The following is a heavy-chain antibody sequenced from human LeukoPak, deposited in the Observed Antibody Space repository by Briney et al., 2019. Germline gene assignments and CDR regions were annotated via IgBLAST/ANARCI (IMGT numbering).Heavy chain of an antibody. CDR1: GFTFSSYA. Sequence: GGSLRLSCAASGFTFSSYAMHWVRQAPGKGLEWVAVISYHGSNKYYADSVKGRFTISRDNSKNTLYLQMNSLRAEDTAVYYCAKDSSTSGYYLFDIWGQGTMVTVSS. J-gene: IGHJ3*02. CDR3: AKDSSTSGYYLFDI. D-gene: IGHD3-22*01. V-gene: IGHV3-30-3*01. CDR2: ISYHGSNK.